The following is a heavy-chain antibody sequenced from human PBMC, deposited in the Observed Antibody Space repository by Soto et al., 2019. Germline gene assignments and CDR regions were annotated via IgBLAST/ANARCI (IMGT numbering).Heavy chain of an antibody. CDR3: ARGYCTASICDPWFDP. Sequence: GESLKISCTGVGYSFTTFWIGWVRQVPGEGLEWMGIIYPGDSDARYSPSFQGQVTISVDKSITTAYLQWSSLKASDSAMYYCARGYCTASICDPWFDPWGQGTLVTVSS. CDR2: IYPGDSDA. J-gene: IGHJ5*02. D-gene: IGHD2-8*02. V-gene: IGHV5-51*01. CDR1: GYSFTTFW.